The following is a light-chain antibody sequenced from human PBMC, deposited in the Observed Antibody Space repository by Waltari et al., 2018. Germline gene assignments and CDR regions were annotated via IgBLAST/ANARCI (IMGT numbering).Light chain of an antibody. V-gene: IGLV3-1*01. CDR1: KLDNKY. CDR3: QAWDISTAVV. J-gene: IGLJ2*01. CDR2: QNS. Sequence: SYELTQPPSVSVSPGQTASITCSGDKLDNKYVSWYQQKPGRSPVLVIYQNSKRPSGIPERFSGSNSGNTATLTISGTQFMDEADYYCQAWDISTAVVFGGGTKLTVL.